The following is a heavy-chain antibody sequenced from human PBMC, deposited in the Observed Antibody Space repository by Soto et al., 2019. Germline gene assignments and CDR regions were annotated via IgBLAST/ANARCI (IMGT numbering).Heavy chain of an antibody. D-gene: IGHD4-17*01. Sequence: ASVKVSCKVSGYTLTELSMHWVRQAPGKGLEWMGGFDPEDGETIYAQKFQGRVTMTEDTSTDTAYMELSSLRSEDTAVYYCATKNPNDYGDSAYYYYMDVWGKGTTVTVSS. V-gene: IGHV1-24*01. J-gene: IGHJ6*03. CDR2: FDPEDGET. CDR3: ATKNPNDYGDSAYYYYMDV. CDR1: GYTLTELS.